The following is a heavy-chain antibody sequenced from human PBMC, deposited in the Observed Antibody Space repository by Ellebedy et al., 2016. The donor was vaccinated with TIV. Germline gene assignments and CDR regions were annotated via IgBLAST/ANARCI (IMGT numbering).Heavy chain of an antibody. V-gene: IGHV4-59*01. Sequence: SETLSLTCTVSGGSISSYYWSWIRQPPGKGLEWIGYIYYSGGTNYNPSLKSRVTISVDTSKNQFSLKLSSVTAADTAVYYCARGGESQFWHIKNWFDPWGQGTLVTVSS. CDR1: GGSISSYY. CDR3: ARGGESQFWHIKNWFDP. D-gene: IGHD2-21*01. CDR2: IYYSGGT. J-gene: IGHJ5*02.